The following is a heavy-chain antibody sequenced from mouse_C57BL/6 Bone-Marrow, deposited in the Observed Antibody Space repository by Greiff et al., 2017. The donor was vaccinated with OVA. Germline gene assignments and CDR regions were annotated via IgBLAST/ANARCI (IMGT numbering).Heavy chain of an antibody. D-gene: IGHD2-4*01. J-gene: IGHJ3*01. V-gene: IGHV1-26*01. CDR2: INPNNGGT. CDR1: GYTFTDYY. CDR3: ARNVYDYDGPWFAY. Sequence: EVQLQQSGPELVKPGASVKISCKASGYTFTDYYMNWVKQSHGKSLEWIGDINPNNGGTSYNQKFKGKATLTVDKSSSTAYMELRSLTSEDSAVYYCARNVYDYDGPWFAYWGQGTLVTVSA.